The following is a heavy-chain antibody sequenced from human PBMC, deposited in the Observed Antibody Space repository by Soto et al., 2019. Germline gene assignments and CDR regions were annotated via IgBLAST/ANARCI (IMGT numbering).Heavy chain of an antibody. CDR2: TYYRSKWYN. CDR3: ARGSGLRIPYFDY. J-gene: IGHJ4*02. D-gene: IGHD5-12*01. CDR1: GDSVSSNSSA. V-gene: IGHV6-1*01. Sequence: SQTLSLPCAISGDSVSSNSSACNFIRQSPSRGLEWLGRTYYRSKWYNDYAVSVKSRITINPDTSKNQFSLQLNSVTPEDTAVYYCARGSGLRIPYFDYWGQGTLVTVSS.